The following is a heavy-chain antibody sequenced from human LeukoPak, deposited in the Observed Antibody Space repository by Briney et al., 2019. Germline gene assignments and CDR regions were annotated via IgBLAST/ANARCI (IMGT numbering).Heavy chain of an antibody. J-gene: IGHJ3*02. D-gene: IGHD3-22*01. CDR1: GGSISSGDYS. V-gene: IGHV4-30-2*01. Sequence: SQTLSLTCAVSGGSISSGDYSWSWIRQPPGKGLEWIGYIYHSGSTYYNPSLKSRVTISVDRSKNQFSLKLSSVTAADTAVYYCARALYYYDSSVRANDAFDIWGQGTMVTVSS. CDR3: ARALYYYDSSVRANDAFDI. CDR2: IYHSGST.